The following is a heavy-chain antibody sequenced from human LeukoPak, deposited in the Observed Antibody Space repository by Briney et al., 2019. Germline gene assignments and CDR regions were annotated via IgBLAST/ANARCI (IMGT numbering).Heavy chain of an antibody. J-gene: IGHJ6*02. CDR2: IYSGGST. D-gene: IGHD2-15*01. CDR3: ARYRSGASCYRGIDV. CDR1: GFTVSSNY. Sequence: PGGSLRLSCAASGFTVSSNYMSWVRQAPGKGLEWVSVIYSGGSTYYADSVKGRFTISRDNSKNTLYLQMNSLRAEDTAVYYCARYRSGASCYRGIDVWGQGTTVTVSS. V-gene: IGHV3-53*01.